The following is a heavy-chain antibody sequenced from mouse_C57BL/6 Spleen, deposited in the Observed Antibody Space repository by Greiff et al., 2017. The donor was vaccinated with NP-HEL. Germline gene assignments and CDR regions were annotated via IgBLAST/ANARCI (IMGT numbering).Heavy chain of an antibody. CDR3: ARRDPYYYGSSYDYFDY. CDR1: GYTFTDYN. V-gene: IGHV1-18*01. CDR2: INPNNGGT. D-gene: IGHD1-1*01. J-gene: IGHJ2*01. Sequence: VQLKESGPELVKPGASVKIPCKASGYTFTDYNMDWVKQSHGKSLEWIGDINPNNGGTIYNQKFKGKATLTVDKSSSTAYMELRSLTSEDTAVYYCARRDPYYYGSSYDYFDYWGQGTTLTVSS.